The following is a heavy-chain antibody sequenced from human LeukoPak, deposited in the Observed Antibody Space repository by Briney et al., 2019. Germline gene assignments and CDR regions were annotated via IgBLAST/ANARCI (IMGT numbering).Heavy chain of an antibody. Sequence: GASVKVSCKASGYTFTSYYMHWVRQAPGQGLEWMGIINPSGGSTSYAQKFQGRVTMTRDTSTSTVYMELSSLRSEDTAVYYCAREVDNWNGGQRWFDPWGQGTLVTVSS. CDR3: AREVDNWNGGQRWFDP. CDR1: GYTFTSYY. CDR2: INPSGGST. D-gene: IGHD1-1*01. V-gene: IGHV1-46*01. J-gene: IGHJ5*02.